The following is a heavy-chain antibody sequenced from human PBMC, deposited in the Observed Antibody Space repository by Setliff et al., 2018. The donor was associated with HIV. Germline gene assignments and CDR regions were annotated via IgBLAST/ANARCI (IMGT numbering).Heavy chain of an antibody. CDR1: GYTFTGYY. CDR3: ARALYYHHPSGGHYYGTFDF. J-gene: IGHJ4*02. CDR2: IIPVFGTA. Sequence: SVKVSCKASGYTFTGYYMHWVRLAPGQGLEWMGGIIPVFGTATYSQKFQDRVTITADESTNTAYMEVRSLRSEDSAMYYCARALYYHHPSGGHYYGTFDFWGQGTLVTVSS. V-gene: IGHV1-69*13. D-gene: IGHD3-22*01.